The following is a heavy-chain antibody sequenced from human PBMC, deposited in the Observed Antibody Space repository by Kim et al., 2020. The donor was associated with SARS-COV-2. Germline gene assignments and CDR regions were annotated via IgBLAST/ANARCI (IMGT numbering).Heavy chain of an antibody. V-gene: IGHV3-21*01. Sequence: ADSGKGRFTIARDNAKNSLYLQMNSLRAEDTAVYYCARGTGIAAAGPPDYWGQGTLVTVSS. CDR3: ARGTGIAAAGPPDY. D-gene: IGHD6-13*01. J-gene: IGHJ4*02.